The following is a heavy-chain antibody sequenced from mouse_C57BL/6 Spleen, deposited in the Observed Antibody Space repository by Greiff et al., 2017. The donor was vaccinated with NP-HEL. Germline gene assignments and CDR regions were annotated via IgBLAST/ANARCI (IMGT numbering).Heavy chain of an antibody. D-gene: IGHD2-4*01. V-gene: IGHV5-16*01. Sequence: EVQVVESEGGLVQPGSSMKLSCTASGFTFSDYYMAWVRQVPEKGLEWVANINYDGSSTYYLDSLKSRFIISRDNAKNILYLQMSSLKSEDTATYYCARGEDYDPWFAYWGQGTLVTVSA. J-gene: IGHJ3*01. CDR1: GFTFSDYY. CDR2: INYDGSST. CDR3: ARGEDYDPWFAY.